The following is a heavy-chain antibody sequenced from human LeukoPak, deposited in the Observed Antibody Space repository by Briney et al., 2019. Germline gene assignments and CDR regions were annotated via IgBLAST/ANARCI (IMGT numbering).Heavy chain of an antibody. CDR2: IRYDGSNK. J-gene: IGHJ4*02. CDR3: AIDHGMATIKRFDY. V-gene: IGHV3-30*02. CDR1: GFTFSSYG. D-gene: IGHD5-24*01. Sequence: GGSLRLSCAASGFTFSSYGMHWVRQAPGKGLQWVAFIRYDGSNKYYADSVKGRFTISRDNSKNTLYLQMNSLRAEDTAVYYCAIDHGMATIKRFDYWGQGTLVTVSS.